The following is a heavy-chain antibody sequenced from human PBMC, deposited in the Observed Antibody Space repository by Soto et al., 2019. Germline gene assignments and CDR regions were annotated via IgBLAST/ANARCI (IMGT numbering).Heavy chain of an antibody. CDR3: ATEIALHYGSGSYVPYYYGMDV. CDR1: GYTLTELS. V-gene: IGHV1-24*01. CDR2: FDPEDGET. J-gene: IGHJ6*02. Sequence: QVQLVQSGAEVKKPGASVKVSCKVSGYTLTELSMHWVRQAPGKGLEWMGGFDPEDGETIYAQKFQGRVTMTEDTSTDXAYXEXSSLRSEDTAVYYCATEIALHYGSGSYVPYYYGMDVWGQGTTVTVSS. D-gene: IGHD3-10*01.